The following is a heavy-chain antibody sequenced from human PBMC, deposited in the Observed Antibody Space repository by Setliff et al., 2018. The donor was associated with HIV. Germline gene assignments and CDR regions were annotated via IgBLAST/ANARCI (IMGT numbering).Heavy chain of an antibody. D-gene: IGHD5-12*01. CDR3: ARQWPYYYYMDV. CDR2: IFDSGTT. Sequence: MLSETLSLTCTVSGGSITSYYWNWIRQSPGKGLEWIGYIFDSGTTKYNPSVTSRVTISVDASKNQFSLKLSSVTAADTAVYYCARQWPYYYYMDVWGKGTTVTVSS. CDR1: GGSITSYY. V-gene: IGHV4-59*08. J-gene: IGHJ6*03.